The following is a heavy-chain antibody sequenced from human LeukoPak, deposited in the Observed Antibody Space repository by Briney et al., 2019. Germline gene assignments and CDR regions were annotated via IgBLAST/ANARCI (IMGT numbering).Heavy chain of an antibody. CDR3: ARDPNSGYEFGVDY. CDR2: ISAYNGNT. J-gene: IGHJ4*02. Sequence: ASVKVSCKASGYTFTSYGISWVRQAPGQGLEWMGWISAYNGNTNYAQKLQGRVTMTTDTSTSTAYMELRSLRSEDTAVYYCARDPNSGYEFGVDYWGQGTLVTVSS. CDR1: GYTFTSYG. D-gene: IGHD5-12*01. V-gene: IGHV1-18*01.